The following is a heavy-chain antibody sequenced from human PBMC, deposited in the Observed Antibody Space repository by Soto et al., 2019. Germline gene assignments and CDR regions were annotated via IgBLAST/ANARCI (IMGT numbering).Heavy chain of an antibody. J-gene: IGHJ6*02. D-gene: IGHD3-22*01. CDR3: ARDSFHYYDSSGYHFKGKHGMDV. V-gene: IGHV1-18*01. CDR1: GYTFTSYG. Sequence: ASVKVSCKASGYTFTSYGISWVRQAPGQGLEWMGWISAYNGNTNYAQKLQGRVTMTTDTSTSTAYMELRSLRSDDTAVYYCARDSFHYYDSSGYHFKGKHGMDVWGQGTTVTVSS. CDR2: ISAYNGNT.